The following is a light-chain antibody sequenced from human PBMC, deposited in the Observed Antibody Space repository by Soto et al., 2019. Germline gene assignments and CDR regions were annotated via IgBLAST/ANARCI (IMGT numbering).Light chain of an antibody. V-gene: IGKV1-39*01. CDR2: AAS. CDR1: DSIAKY. Sequence: DIQTTQSPSSLSASVGDRVTITCRTSDSIAKYLNGYQQKPGQFPKLLIVAASNLRSGVPTRFSGSGSGTDFTLTINNLQPEDFATYSCQESYSAPPWKFGQGTRWIS. CDR3: QESYSAPPWK. J-gene: IGKJ1*01.